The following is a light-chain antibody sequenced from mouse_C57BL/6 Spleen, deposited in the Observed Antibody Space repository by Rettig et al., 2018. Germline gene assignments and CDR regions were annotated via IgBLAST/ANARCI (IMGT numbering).Light chain of an antibody. V-gene: IGKV4-72*01. CDR2: SAF. J-gene: IGKJ2*01. CDR1: SSVSY. CDR3: QQWSSNPPT. Sequence: QIVLAQSPAILSASPVEMVTMTYRASSSVSYMHWYQQKPGSSSKPWMYSAFDLADWGSARCTGGGSGTSYSLTISRVEAEDAATYYCQQWSSNPPTFG.